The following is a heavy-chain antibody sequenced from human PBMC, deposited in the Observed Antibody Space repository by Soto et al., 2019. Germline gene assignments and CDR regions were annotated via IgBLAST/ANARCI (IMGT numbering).Heavy chain of an antibody. CDR1: GGSFSGYY. V-gene: IGHV4-34*01. J-gene: IGHJ4*02. D-gene: IGHD3-22*01. Sequence: SETLSLTCAVYGGSFSGYYWSWIRQPPGKGLEWIGEINHSGSTNYNPSLKSRVTISVDTSKNQFSLKLSSVTAADTAVYYCARVKPRTYYYDSSGYYPTTPRVDCFDYWGQGTLVTVS. CDR3: ARVKPRTYYYDSSGYYPTTPRVDCFDY. CDR2: INHSGST.